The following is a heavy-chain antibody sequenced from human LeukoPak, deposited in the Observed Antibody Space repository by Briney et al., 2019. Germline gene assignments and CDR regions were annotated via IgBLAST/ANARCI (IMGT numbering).Heavy chain of an antibody. Sequence: ASMKVSCKASGYTFTRYYMHWVRQAPGQGLEWMGIINPSGGSTRYAQKFQGRVTMTRDTSTSTVYMELSSLRSEDTAVYYCARDSVVIPAAIYYGMDVWGQGTTVTVSS. V-gene: IGHV1-46*01. CDR1: GYTFTRYY. CDR2: INPSGGST. J-gene: IGHJ6*02. CDR3: ARDSVVIPAAIYYGMDV. D-gene: IGHD2-2*01.